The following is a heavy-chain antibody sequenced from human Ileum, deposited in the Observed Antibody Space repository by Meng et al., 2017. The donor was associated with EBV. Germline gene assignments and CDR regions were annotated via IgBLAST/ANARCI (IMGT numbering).Heavy chain of an antibody. CDR3: EGWRY. V-gene: IGHV3-15*01. D-gene: IGHD2-15*01. CDR2: IKSTTDGGTT. Sequence: VPVVEFGGGLVKAGGSLRLSCADSGFTFSNAWMTWVRQAPGKGLEWVGRIKSTTDGGTTDYAAPVKGRFTISRDDSKNTLFLQMDSLKTEDTAVYYCEGWRYWGQGTLVTVSS. J-gene: IGHJ4*02. CDR1: GFTFSNAW.